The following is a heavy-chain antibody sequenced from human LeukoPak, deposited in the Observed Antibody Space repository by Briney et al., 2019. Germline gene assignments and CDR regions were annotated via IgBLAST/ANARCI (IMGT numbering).Heavy chain of an antibody. V-gene: IGHV3-30*04. Sequence: GRSLRLSCAASGFTLSSYAMHWVRQAPGKGLEWVAVISYDGSNKYYADSVKGRFTISRDNSKNTLYLQMNSLRAEDTAVYYCARVSSNYALIGWFDPWGQGTLVTVSS. D-gene: IGHD4-11*01. CDR2: ISYDGSNK. CDR1: GFTLSSYA. CDR3: ARVSSNYALIGWFDP. J-gene: IGHJ5*02.